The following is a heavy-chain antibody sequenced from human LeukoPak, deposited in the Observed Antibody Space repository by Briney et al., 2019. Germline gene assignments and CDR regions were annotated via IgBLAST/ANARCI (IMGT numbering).Heavy chain of an antibody. V-gene: IGHV4-39*01. Sequence: SETLSLTCTVSGDSISRSSYYWGWIRQPPGKGLEWAANIYSSGSTYYNPSLKSRVTISVDTSKNQVALKLSSVTAADTAVYYCASRPFSSLDYWGQGTLVSVSS. D-gene: IGHD2/OR15-2a*01. J-gene: IGHJ4*02. CDR1: GDSISRSSYY. CDR3: ASRPFSSLDY. CDR2: IYSSGST.